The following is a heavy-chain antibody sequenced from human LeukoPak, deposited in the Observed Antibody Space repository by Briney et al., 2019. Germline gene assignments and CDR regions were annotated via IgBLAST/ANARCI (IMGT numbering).Heavy chain of an antibody. CDR2: INPNSGGT. CDR3: ARLTMSRGANDY. D-gene: IGHD3-10*01. J-gene: IGHJ4*02. V-gene: IGHV1-2*02. CDR1: GYTFTGYY. Sequence: ASVKVSCKASGYTFTGYYMHWVRQAPGQGLEWMGWINPNSGGTNYAQKFQGRVTMTRDTSISTAYMELSRLRSDDTAVYYCARLTMSRGANDYWGQGTLVTVSS.